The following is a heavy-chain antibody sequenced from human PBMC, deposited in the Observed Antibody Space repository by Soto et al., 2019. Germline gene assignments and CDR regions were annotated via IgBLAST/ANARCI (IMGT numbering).Heavy chain of an antibody. D-gene: IGHD5-12*01. V-gene: IGHV4-59*08. CDR2: IYYRGST. J-gene: IGHJ5*01. CDR3: ARQDVEMATIAHLDS. Sequence: PSETLSLTCTVSGGSISSYYWNWIRQPPGKGLEWIGYIYYRGSTKYNPSLKSRVTISVDTSKNQFSLKVSSVTAADTAVYYCARQDVEMATIAHLDSWGHGTLVTVS. CDR1: GGSISSYY.